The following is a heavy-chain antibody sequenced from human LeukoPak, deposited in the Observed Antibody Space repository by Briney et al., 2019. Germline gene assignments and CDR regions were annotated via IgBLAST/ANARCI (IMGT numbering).Heavy chain of an antibody. J-gene: IGHJ4*02. CDR3: ARVFWSGLGYYFDY. D-gene: IGHD3-3*01. V-gene: IGHV3-13*01. Sequence: AGSLRLSCAASGFTFSSYDMHWVRQATGKGLEWVSAIGTAGDTYYPGSVKGRFTISRENAKNSLYLQMNSLRAEDTAVYYCARVFWSGLGYYFDYWGQGTLVTVSS. CDR1: GFTFSSYD. CDR2: IGTAGDT.